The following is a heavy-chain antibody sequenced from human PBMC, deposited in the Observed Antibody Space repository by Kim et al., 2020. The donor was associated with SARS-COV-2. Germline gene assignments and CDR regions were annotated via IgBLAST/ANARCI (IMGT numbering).Heavy chain of an antibody. D-gene: IGHD3-22*01. Sequence: SVKGRFTISRENAKNSLYLQMNSLRAEDTALYYCARVEFKYYYDSSGYYYWGQGTLVTVSS. V-gene: IGHV3-20*03. J-gene: IGHJ4*02. CDR3: ARVEFKYYYDSSGYYY.